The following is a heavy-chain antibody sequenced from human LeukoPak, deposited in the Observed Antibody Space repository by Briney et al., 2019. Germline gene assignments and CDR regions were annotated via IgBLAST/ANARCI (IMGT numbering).Heavy chain of an antibody. V-gene: IGHV4-59*01. CDR2: IYYSGST. J-gene: IGHJ4*02. CDR1: GGSISSYY. Sequence: SETLSLTCTVSGGSISSYYWSWIRQPPGKGLEWIGYIYYSGSTNYNPSLKSRVTISVDTSKNQFSLKLSSVTAADTAVYYWARGLTVYEFWSGSVPPPHFDFWGQGTLVTVSS. D-gene: IGHD3-3*01. CDR3: ARGLTVYEFWSGSVPPPHFDF.